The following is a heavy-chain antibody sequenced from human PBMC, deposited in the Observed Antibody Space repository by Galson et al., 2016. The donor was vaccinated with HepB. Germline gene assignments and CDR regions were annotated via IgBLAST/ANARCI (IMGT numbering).Heavy chain of an antibody. CDR1: GYTFNNYY. V-gene: IGHV1-46*02. CDR2: INPNGGTT. Sequence: SVKVSCKASGYTFNNYYLHWVRQAPGQGLEWMGLINPNGGTTSYAQKFQGRVTMTRDTSTSTVYMELGSLRTEDTAVYFCARGGETYTSGWYNWGQGTLVTVSS. CDR3: ARGGETYTSGWYN. D-gene: IGHD6-19*01. J-gene: IGHJ4*02.